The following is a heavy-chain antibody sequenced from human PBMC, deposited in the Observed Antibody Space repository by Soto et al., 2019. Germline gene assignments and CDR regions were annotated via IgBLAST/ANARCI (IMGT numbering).Heavy chain of an antibody. Sequence: QVQLVQSGAEVKKPGASVKVSCKASGYTFTSYYMHWVRQAPGQGLEWMGIISPSGGSTSYAQKFQGRVTMTRDTSTSTVYMELSSLRSEDTAVYYCARVFIAAAVNDGMDVWGQGTTVTVSS. CDR1: GYTFTSYY. CDR2: ISPSGGST. CDR3: ARVFIAAAVNDGMDV. V-gene: IGHV1-46*01. J-gene: IGHJ6*02. D-gene: IGHD6-13*01.